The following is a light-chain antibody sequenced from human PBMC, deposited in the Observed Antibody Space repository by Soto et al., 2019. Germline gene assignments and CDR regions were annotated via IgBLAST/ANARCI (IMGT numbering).Light chain of an antibody. V-gene: IGKV3-20*01. CDR3: QQYGRSPWT. CDR1: QSVSSSY. J-gene: IGKJ1*01. CDR2: GAS. Sequence: EIVLTQSPGTLSLSPGERATLSCRASQSVSSSYLAWYQQKPGQAPRLLIYGASSRATGIPDRFSGSGSGTDFTLTISRLEPEDFAVYYCQQYGRSPWTLGQGTKV.